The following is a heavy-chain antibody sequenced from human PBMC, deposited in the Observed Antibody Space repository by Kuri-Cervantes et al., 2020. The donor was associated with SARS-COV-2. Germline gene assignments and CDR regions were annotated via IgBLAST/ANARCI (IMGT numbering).Heavy chain of an antibody. CDR1: GYSFTSYW. CDR2: IYPGDSDT. Sequence: GGSLRLSCKGSGYSFTSYWIGWVRQMPGKGLECMGIIYPGDSDTRYSPSFQGQVTISADKSINTACLQWSSLKASDTAMYYCARPTRGKLDWGPGTLVTVSS. V-gene: IGHV5-51*01. D-gene: IGHD1-7*01. J-gene: IGHJ4*02. CDR3: ARPTRGKLD.